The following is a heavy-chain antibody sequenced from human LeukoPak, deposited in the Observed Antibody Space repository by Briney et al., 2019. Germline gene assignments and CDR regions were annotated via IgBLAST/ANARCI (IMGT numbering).Heavy chain of an antibody. Sequence: GGSLRLSCAASGFTFRSYGLHWVRQAPGKGLEWVALIRSDGSSKNYADSVKGRFTISRDASKNAVYLQMNSLRAEDTAVYSCAKWSGDYPSYYLDYWGQGTLVTVSS. CDR3: AKWSGDYPSYYLDY. CDR2: IRSDGSSK. V-gene: IGHV3-30*02. J-gene: IGHJ4*02. D-gene: IGHD4-17*01. CDR1: GFTFRSYG.